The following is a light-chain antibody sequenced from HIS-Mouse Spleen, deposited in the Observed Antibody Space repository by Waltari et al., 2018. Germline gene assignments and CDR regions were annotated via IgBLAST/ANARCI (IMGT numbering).Light chain of an antibody. J-gene: IGLJ1*01. V-gene: IGLV2-14*03. CDR3: SSYTSSSTYV. Sequence: QSALTQPASVSGSPGQSLTISCTGTSSDVGGYNHVSWYQQHPGKAPKLMIYDVSNRPSGVSNRFSGSKSGNTASLTISGLQAEDEADYYCSSYTSSSTYVFGTGTKVTVL. CDR2: DVS. CDR1: SSDVGGYNH.